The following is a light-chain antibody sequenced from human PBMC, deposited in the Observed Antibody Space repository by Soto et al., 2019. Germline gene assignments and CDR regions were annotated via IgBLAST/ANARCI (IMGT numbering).Light chain of an antibody. CDR2: GAS. V-gene: IGKV3-15*01. CDR3: PQYDSSPRT. J-gene: IGKJ1*01. CDR1: QSVSSN. Sequence: EIVMTHSPATLSVSPCERATLSSRASQSVSSNLAWYQQKPGQAPRLLIYGASTRATGIPARFSGSGSGTDFTLTINRLEPEDFAVYYCPQYDSSPRTFGQGTKV.